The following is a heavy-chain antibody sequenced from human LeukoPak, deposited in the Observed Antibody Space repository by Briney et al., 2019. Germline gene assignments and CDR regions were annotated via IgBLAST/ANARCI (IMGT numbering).Heavy chain of an antibody. CDR3: TRSLATKY. J-gene: IGHJ4*02. CDR2: INTDGTIT. CDR1: GFTFSDYW. Sequence: PGGSLRLSCAASGFTFSDYWMHWVRQVPGKGLVWVPHINTDGTITSYADSVKGRFTISRDNAKNTLYLQMNSLRAEEDTGVYYCTRSLATKYWGQGTLVIVSS. V-gene: IGHV3-74*01. D-gene: IGHD5-24*01.